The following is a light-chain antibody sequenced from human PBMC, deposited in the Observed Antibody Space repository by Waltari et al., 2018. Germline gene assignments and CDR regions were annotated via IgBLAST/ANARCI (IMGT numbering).Light chain of an antibody. J-gene: IGLJ1*01. CDR3: HVWHPHVDPGV. CDR1: SLSTSY. V-gene: IGLV3-19*01. CDR2: YDR. Sequence: SSELTQDPGVSVALGQTFTITCQGDSLSTSYATWYQLKPGQAPVLVIFYDRDRPSGIPDRFSGSNSGNTATLTISRVEAGDEARYYCHVWHPHVDPGVFGTGTEVTVL.